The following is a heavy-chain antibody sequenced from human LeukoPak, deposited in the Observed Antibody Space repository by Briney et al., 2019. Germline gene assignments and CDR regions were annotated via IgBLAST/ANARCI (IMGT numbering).Heavy chain of an antibody. V-gene: IGHV3-23*01. CDR2: LTGSGATT. CDR1: GFTFSTYA. CDR3: ASNAYCSGRLSYFDS. J-gene: IGHJ4*02. Sequence: GSLRLSCAASGFTFSTYAMAWVRQAPGKGLEWVSGLTGSGATTYYADSVRGRFTISRDNSQNMLYLQMNSLRVEDTAVYFCASNAYCSGRLSYFDSWGQGTLVTVSS. D-gene: IGHD6-19*01.